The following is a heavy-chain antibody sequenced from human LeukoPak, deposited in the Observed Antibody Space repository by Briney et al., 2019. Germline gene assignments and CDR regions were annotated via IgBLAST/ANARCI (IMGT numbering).Heavy chain of an antibody. CDR3: AQSGGMDV. CDR2: ISGDGSST. V-gene: IGHV3-74*01. CDR1: GFTFSRFW. Sequence: PGGSLRLSCAASGFTFSRFWMHWVRQVPGKGLVWVSHISGDGSSTSYADSVKGRFTISRDNSKNTLYLQMNSLRAEDTAVYYRAQSGGMDVWGQGTTVTVSS. J-gene: IGHJ6*02.